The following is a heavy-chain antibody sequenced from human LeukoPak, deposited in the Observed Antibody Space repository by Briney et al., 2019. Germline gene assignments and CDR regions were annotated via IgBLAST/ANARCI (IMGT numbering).Heavy chain of an antibody. CDR3: ARSELSFYSGCDFYYFDY. V-gene: IGHV4-4*07. Sequence: SETLSLTCTVSGGSISSYYWSWIRQPAGKGLEWLGRIYISGSTNYNPSLKSRVTMSVDMSKNQFSLKLSSVTAADTAVYYCARSELSFYSGCDFYYFDYWGQGTLVTVSS. CDR1: GGSISSYY. CDR2: IYISGST. J-gene: IGHJ4*02. D-gene: IGHD5-12*01.